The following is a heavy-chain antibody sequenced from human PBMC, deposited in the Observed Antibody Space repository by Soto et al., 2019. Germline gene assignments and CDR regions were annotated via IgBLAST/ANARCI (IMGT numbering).Heavy chain of an antibody. J-gene: IGHJ6*02. CDR2: IIPIFGTA. Sequence: VASVKVSCKASGGTFSSYAISWVRPAPGQGLEWMGGIIPIFGTANYAQKFQGRVTITADESTSTAYMELSSLRSEDTAVYYCARGGSHHRSNGWTSQGYYDYGMDVWG. CDR3: ARGGSHHRSNGWTSQGYYDYGMDV. D-gene: IGHD6-19*01. CDR1: GGTFSSYA. V-gene: IGHV1-69*13.